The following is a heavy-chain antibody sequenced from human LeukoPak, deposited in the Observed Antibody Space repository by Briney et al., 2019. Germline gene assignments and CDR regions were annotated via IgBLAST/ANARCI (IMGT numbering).Heavy chain of an antibody. CDR1: GFTFSSYG. Sequence: PGRSLRLSCAASGFTFSSYGMHWVRQAPGKGLEWVANIKQDGSEKYYVDSVKGRFTISRDNAKNSLYLQMNSLRAEDTAVYYCAREDCSGGSCYGYYFDYWGQGTLVTVSS. CDR2: IKQDGSEK. J-gene: IGHJ4*02. D-gene: IGHD2-15*01. CDR3: AREDCSGGSCYGYYFDY. V-gene: IGHV3-7*03.